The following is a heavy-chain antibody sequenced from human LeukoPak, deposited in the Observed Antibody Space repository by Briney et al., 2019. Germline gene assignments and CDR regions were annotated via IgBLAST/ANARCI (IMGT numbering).Heavy chain of an antibody. D-gene: IGHD3-10*01. CDR3: ARYNRITPKIWFGEFAFDY. V-gene: IGHV4-39*07. Sequence: PSETLSLTCTVSGGSISSSSYYWGWIRQPPGKGLEWIGSIYYSGSTYYNPSLKSRVTISVDTSKNQFSLKLSSVTAADTAVYYCARYNRITPKIWFGEFAFDYWGQGTLVTVSS. CDR2: IYYSGST. CDR1: GGSISSSSYY. J-gene: IGHJ4*02.